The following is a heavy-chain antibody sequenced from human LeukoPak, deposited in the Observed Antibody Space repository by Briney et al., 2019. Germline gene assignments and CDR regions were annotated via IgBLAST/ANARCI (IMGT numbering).Heavy chain of an antibody. CDR1: GFTFSSYA. V-gene: IGHV3-23*01. CDR3: ARELGSYYRYFDY. J-gene: IGHJ4*02. D-gene: IGHD1-26*01. CDR2: ISGSGGST. Sequence: GGSLRLSCAASGFTFSSYAMSWVRQAPGKGLEWVSGISGSGGSTYSADSVKSRFTISRDNSKNTLYLQMNSLRAEDTAVYYCARELGSYYRYFDYWGQGTLVTVSS.